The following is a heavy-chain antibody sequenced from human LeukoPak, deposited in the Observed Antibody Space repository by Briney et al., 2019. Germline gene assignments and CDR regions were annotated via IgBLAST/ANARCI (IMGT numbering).Heavy chain of an antibody. J-gene: IGHJ4*02. CDR2: MNPNSGNT. CDR3: ARGYSSSWYMGLYFDY. D-gene: IGHD6-13*01. V-gene: IGHV1-8*01. CDR1: GYSFSICD. Sequence: ASVKVSCKASGYSFSICDINWVRQAAGQGLGWMGWMNPNSGNTGYAQKLQGRVTMTTDTSTSTAYMELRSLRSDDTAVYYCARGYSSSWYMGLYFDYWGQGTLVTVSS.